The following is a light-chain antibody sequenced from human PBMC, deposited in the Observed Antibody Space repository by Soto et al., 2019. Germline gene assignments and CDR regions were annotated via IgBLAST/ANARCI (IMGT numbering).Light chain of an antibody. CDR3: SSYTSSSTDV. V-gene: IGLV2-14*01. J-gene: IGLJ1*01. Sequence: QSVLTQPASVSGSPGQSITISCTGTSSDVGGYNYVSWYQQHPGKAPKLMIYDVSNRPSGVSNRFSGSKSGNTVSLTISGLQAEDEADYYCSSYTSSSTDVFGTGTKLTVL. CDR2: DVS. CDR1: SSDVGGYNY.